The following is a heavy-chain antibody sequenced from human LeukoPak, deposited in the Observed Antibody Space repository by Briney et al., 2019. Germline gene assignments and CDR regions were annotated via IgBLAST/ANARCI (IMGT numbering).Heavy chain of an antibody. J-gene: IGHJ4*02. CDR3: ARHMAHSYGSGSYPPLTY. D-gene: IGHD3-10*01. V-gene: IGHV5-51*01. Sequence: GESLKISCKGSGYSFNNYWIGWVRQMPGKGLEWMGLIYPGDSDIRYNPSFQGQVTISADKSISTAFLQWSSLKPSDTAIYYCARHMAHSYGSGSYPPLTYGGQEPLFTFSS. CDR2: IYPGDSDI. CDR1: GYSFNNYW.